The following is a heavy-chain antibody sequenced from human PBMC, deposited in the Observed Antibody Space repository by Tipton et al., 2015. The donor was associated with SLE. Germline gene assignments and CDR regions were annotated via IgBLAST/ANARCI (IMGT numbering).Heavy chain of an antibody. V-gene: IGHV4-59*08. CDR3: TRIAIPAAMGEYYFDS. J-gene: IGHJ4*02. CDR1: GGSISNKY. CDR2: IHHSGNS. D-gene: IGHD2-2*01. Sequence: LRLSCSVSGGSISNKYWSWIRQPPGKGLEWIGYIHHSGNSNYNPSLKSRVTISVDTTKNQFSLKLNSVTAADTAMYYCTRIAIPAAMGEYYFDSWGQGALVTVSS.